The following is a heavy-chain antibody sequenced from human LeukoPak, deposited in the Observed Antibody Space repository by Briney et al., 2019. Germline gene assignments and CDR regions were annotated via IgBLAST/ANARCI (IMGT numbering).Heavy chain of an antibody. CDR1: GGSINSYY. CDR2: IFYSGST. CDR3: ARRITSSGYYRDDS. Sequence: SETLSLTCTVSGGSINSYYWSWIRQPPGKGLEWIGYIFYSGSTNYNPSLKSRVTISVDTSKNQFSLKLRSVTAADTAVYYCARRITSSGYYRDDSWGQGTLVTVSS. V-gene: IGHV4-59*08. D-gene: IGHD3-22*01. J-gene: IGHJ4*02.